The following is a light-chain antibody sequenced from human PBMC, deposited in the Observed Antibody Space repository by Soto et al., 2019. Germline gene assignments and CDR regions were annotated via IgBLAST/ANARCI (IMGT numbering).Light chain of an antibody. V-gene: IGKV3-20*01. CDR2: GAS. J-gene: IGKJ1*01. Sequence: TVLTQSPGTLALSTGARATISCRASQSVSNNYLAWYQQKPGQAPRLLIYGASNRATGIPDRFSGSGSGTDFTLTISRLEPEDFAVYYCQQYGSSGTFGQGTKVDIK. CDR1: QSVSNNY. CDR3: QQYGSSGT.